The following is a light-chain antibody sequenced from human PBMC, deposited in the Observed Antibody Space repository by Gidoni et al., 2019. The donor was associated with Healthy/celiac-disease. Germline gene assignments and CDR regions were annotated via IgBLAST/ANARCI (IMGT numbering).Light chain of an antibody. V-gene: IGKV3-20*01. CDR2: GAS. J-gene: IGKJ3*01. Sequence: EIVLTQSPGTLSLSPGERATLSCRASQSVSSSYLAWYQQKPGQAPRLLIYGASSRATCIPDRFSGSGSGTDFTLTISRLEPEDFAVYYCQQYGSSPQGFTFGPGTKVDIK. CDR3: QQYGSSPQGFT. CDR1: QSVSSSY.